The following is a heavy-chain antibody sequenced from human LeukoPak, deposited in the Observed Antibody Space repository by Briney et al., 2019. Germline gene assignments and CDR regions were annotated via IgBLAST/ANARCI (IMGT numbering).Heavy chain of an antibody. V-gene: IGHV4-4*07. D-gene: IGHD3-3*02. CDR3: ARHFWTPLTTTTPPVD. CDR1: GGSISTYY. J-gene: IGHJ4*02. Sequence: TSETLSLTCTVSGGSISTYYWSWIRQPAGKGLEWIGRLYTSGSTIYNPSLRSRLTMSADTSKNQFSLKLSSVTAADTAVYYCARHFWTPLTTTTPPVDWGQGTLVTVSS. CDR2: LYTSGST.